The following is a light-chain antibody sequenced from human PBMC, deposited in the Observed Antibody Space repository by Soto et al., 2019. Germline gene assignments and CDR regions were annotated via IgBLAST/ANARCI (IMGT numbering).Light chain of an antibody. CDR3: QQQSTWPWT. V-gene: IGKV3-11*01. CDR2: HAS. Sequence: EIVLTQSPATLSLSPGERTTLSCRASQSVSSYFAWYQQSPGQAPRLLIYHASNRATVIPARFSGSASGTDFTLTISSGEPEDFAVYYCQQQSTWPWTFGQGTKVEIK. J-gene: IGKJ1*01. CDR1: QSVSSY.